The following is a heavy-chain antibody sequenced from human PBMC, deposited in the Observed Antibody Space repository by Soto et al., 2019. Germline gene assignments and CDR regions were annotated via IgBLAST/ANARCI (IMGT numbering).Heavy chain of an antibody. CDR2: IYHSGST. J-gene: IGHJ4*02. V-gene: IGHV4-4*02. Sequence: QVQLQESGPGLVKPSGTLSLTCAVSGASIYSSNYWSWVRQPPGKGLEWVGQIYHSGSTDYNPSLMSRVTISVDKSKNQFSLKLTSVTAADTALYYCTRGWEPTDWGQGTLVTVSS. CDR3: TRGWEPTD. CDR1: GASIYSSNY. D-gene: IGHD1-26*01.